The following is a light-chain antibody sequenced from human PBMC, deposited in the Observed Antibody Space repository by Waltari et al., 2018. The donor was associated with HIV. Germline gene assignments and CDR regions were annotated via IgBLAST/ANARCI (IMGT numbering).Light chain of an antibody. Sequence: QSALTQPASVSGSPGQSITISCTGTSSYVGGYNYVSWYQQYAGKAPKLMIYDVSNRPSGVSNRFSGPKSGNTASLTISGLQAEDEADYYCSSYTSSSTLVFGGGTKLTVL. V-gene: IGLV2-14*01. CDR1: SSYVGGYNY. CDR3: SSYTSSSTLV. J-gene: IGLJ2*01. CDR2: DVS.